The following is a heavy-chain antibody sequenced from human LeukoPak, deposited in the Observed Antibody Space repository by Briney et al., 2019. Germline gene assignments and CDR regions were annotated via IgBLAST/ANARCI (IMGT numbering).Heavy chain of an antibody. V-gene: IGHV3-30*03. Sequence: PGRSLRLSCAASGFTFSSYGMHWVRQAPGKGLEWVAVISYDGSNKYYADSVKGRFTISRDNAKNSLYLQMNSLRAEETAVYYCARGLTTTPNYFDPWGQGTLVTVSS. CDR2: ISYDGSNK. D-gene: IGHD4-17*01. CDR3: ARGLTTTPNYFDP. CDR1: GFTFSSYG. J-gene: IGHJ5*02.